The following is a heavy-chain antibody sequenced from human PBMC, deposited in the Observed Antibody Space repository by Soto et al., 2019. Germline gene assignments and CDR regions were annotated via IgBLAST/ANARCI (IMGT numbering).Heavy chain of an antibody. CDR1: GFTFSSYG. J-gene: IGHJ6*02. CDR2: ISYDGSNK. D-gene: IGHD6-19*01. Sequence: QVQLVESGGGVVQPGRSLRLSCAASGFTFSSYGMHWVRQAPGKGLEWVAVISYDGSNKYYADSVKGRFTISRDNSKNXLXXQMNSLRAEDTAVYYCAKDLSAVAGTRYYYYGMDVWGQGTTVTVSS. CDR3: AKDLSAVAGTRYYYYGMDV. V-gene: IGHV3-30*18.